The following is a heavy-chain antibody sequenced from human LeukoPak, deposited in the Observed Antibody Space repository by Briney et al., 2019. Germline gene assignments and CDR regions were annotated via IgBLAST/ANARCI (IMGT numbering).Heavy chain of an antibody. V-gene: IGHV1-46*01. J-gene: IGHJ4*02. CDR1: GYTFTSYY. Sequence: ASVKVSCKASGYTFTSYYMHWVRQAPGQGLEWMGIINPSGGSTSYAQKFQGRVTMTRDMSTSTVYMELSSLRSEDTAVYFCARSIVGGYFPLDYWGQGTLLTVSS. D-gene: IGHD3-10*01. CDR3: ARSIVGGYFPLDY. CDR2: INPSGGST.